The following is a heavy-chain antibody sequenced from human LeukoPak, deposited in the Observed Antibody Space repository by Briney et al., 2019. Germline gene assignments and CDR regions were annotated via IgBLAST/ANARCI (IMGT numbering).Heavy chain of an antibody. Sequence: PVGSLRLSCAASGFTVSSNYMTWVRQAPGKGLEWVSIIYSGGTTYYTDSVKGRFTISRDNSKNTLYLQMNSLRAEDTAVYYCARAYSGSYEGWFDPWGQGTPVTVSS. J-gene: IGHJ5*02. V-gene: IGHV3-53*01. CDR2: IYSGGTT. D-gene: IGHD1-26*01. CDR1: GFTVSSNY. CDR3: ARAYSGSYEGWFDP.